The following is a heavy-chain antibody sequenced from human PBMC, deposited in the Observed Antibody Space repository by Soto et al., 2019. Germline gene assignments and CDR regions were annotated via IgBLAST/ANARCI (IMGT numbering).Heavy chain of an antibody. CDR3: AGIAARRKGYHYYGMDV. CDR2: INHSGST. V-gene: IGHV4-34*01. J-gene: IGHJ6*02. Sequence: SETLSLTCAVYGGSFSGYYWSWIRQPPGKGLEWIGEINHSGSTNYNPSLKSRVTISVDTSKNQFSLKLSSVTAADTAVYYCAGIAARRKGYHYYGMDVWGQGTTV. D-gene: IGHD6-6*01. CDR1: GGSFSGYY.